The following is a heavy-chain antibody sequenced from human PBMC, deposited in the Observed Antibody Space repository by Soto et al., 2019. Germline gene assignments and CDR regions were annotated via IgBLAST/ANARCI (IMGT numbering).Heavy chain of an antibody. CDR3: TRSIGSGGVMGGFDY. Sequence: QVQLVQSGGEVKKPGSAVKVSCKASGGTFNMYAMNWVRQAPGQGLEWMGGIIPIFDAPRYSQQFQGRVTITVDESTSTAYMELSSLRSDETAIYYCTRSIGSGGVMGGFDYWGQGTLVTVSS. CDR1: GGTFNMYA. CDR2: IIPIFDAP. J-gene: IGHJ4*02. V-gene: IGHV1-69*01. D-gene: IGHD3-16*01.